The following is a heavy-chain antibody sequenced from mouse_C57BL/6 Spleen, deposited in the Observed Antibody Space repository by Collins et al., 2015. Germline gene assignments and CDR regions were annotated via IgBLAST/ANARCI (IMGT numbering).Heavy chain of an antibody. V-gene: IGHV9-3*02. CDR3: ARGPMTHYAMDY. D-gene: IGHD6-5*01. J-gene: IGHJ4*01. CDR1: GYTFTSCG. Sequence: QIQLVQSGPELKKPGEIVKISCKVSGYTFTSCGMNWVKQTPGKGLKWMGWINAKIGKPTYAEEFKGRFAFSLETSATTAYLQINILKNEDTATYFCARGPMTHYAMDYWGQGTSVTVSS. CDR2: INAKIGKP.